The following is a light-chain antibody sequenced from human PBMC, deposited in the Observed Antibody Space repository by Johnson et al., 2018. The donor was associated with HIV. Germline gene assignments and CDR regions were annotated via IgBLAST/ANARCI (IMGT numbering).Light chain of an antibody. CDR2: KNN. V-gene: IGLV1-44*01. J-gene: IGLJ1*01. Sequence: SVLTQPPSASGTPGQRVTISCSGSISNIGSNTVNWYRRLPGTAPKLLIYKNNQRPSGVPDRFSGSKSGTSASLAISGLRAEDEADYLCAAWDDKLNGTYFFGAGTEVTVL. CDR3: AAWDDKLNGTYF. CDR1: ISNIGSNT.